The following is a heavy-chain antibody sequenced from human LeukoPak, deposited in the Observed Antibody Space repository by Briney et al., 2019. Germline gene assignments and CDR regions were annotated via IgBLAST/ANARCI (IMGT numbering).Heavy chain of an antibody. CDR1: GGTFSSYA. CDR3: ARDRQVGPSFDY. CDR2: IIPILGIA. J-gene: IGHJ4*02. D-gene: IGHD1-26*01. V-gene: IGHV1-69*04. Sequence: ASVKVSCKASGGTFSSYAISWVRQAPGQGLEWMGRIIPILGIANYAQKFQGRVTITADKSTSTAYMELSSLRSEDTAVYYCARDRQVGPSFDYWGQETLVTVSS.